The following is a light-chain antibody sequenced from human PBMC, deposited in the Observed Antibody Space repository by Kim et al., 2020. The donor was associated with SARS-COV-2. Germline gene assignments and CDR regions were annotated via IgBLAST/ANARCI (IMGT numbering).Light chain of an antibody. CDR3: QQYNTWPLT. CDR2: GAS. J-gene: IGKJ4*01. V-gene: IGKV3-15*01. Sequence: VSPGKRAPLPCRASQTVSTNLAWYQQKPGQAPRLLIYGASHRATGIPARFSGSGSGTDFSLTISGLQSEDFADYFCQQYNTWPLTFGGGTKLEI. CDR1: QTVSTN.